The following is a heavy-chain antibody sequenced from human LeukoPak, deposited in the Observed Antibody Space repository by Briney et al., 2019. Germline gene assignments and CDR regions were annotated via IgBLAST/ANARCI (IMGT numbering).Heavy chain of an antibody. CDR1: GGSISTYY. CDR2: IYYSGST. Sequence: SETLSPTCTVSGGSISTYYWSWIRQPPGKGLEWIGYIYYSGSTNYNPSLKSRVTTSADTSRNQFSLKLSSVTAADTAVYYCARDTGTVVDYWGQGTLVTVSS. J-gene: IGHJ4*02. CDR3: ARDTGTVVDY. V-gene: IGHV4-59*01. D-gene: IGHD4-23*01.